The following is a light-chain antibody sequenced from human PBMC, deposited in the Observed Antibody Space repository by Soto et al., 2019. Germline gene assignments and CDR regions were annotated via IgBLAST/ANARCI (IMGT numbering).Light chain of an antibody. CDR2: DAS. CDR1: QSVSTY. J-gene: IGKJ1*01. Sequence: EIVLTQSPGTLSLSPGETATLSCRASQSVSTYLAWYQQRPGQAPRLLIYDASNRATGIPARFSGSGSGTDFTLTISSLEPDDFATYYCQQYMSYSFGQETKVEIK. V-gene: IGKV3-11*01. CDR3: QQYMSYS.